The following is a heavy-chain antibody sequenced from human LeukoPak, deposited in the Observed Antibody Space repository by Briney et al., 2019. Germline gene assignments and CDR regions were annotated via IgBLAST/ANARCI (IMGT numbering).Heavy chain of an antibody. CDR1: GFTFSSYS. J-gene: IGHJ4*02. Sequence: GGSLRLSCAASGFTFSSYSMNWVRQAPGKGLEWVSSISSSSSYIYYADSVKGRFTISRDNAKNSLYLQMNSLRAEDTAVYYCARDGNYYDNSVPGYWGQGTLVTVSS. D-gene: IGHD3-22*01. CDR3: ARDGNYYDNSVPGY. V-gene: IGHV3-21*01. CDR2: ISSSSSYI.